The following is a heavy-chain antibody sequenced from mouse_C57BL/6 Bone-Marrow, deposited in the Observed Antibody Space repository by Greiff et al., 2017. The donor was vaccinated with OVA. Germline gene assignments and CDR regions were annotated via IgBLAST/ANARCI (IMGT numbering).Heavy chain of an antibody. D-gene: IGHD1-1*01. V-gene: IGHV14-4*01. CDR1: GFNIKDDY. J-gene: IGHJ2*01. Sequence: VQLQQSGAELVRPGASVKLSCTASGFNIKDDYMHWVKQRPEQGLEWIGWIDPENGDTEYASKFQGKATITADTSSNTAYLQLSSLTSEDTAVYYCITIGSNYFDYWGQGTTLTVSS. CDR2: IDPENGDT. CDR3: ITIGSNYFDY.